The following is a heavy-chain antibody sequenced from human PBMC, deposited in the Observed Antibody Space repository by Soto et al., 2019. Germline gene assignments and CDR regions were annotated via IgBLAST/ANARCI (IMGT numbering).Heavy chain of an antibody. D-gene: IGHD2-2*01. CDR3: ARYCSSVTCHGFDP. J-gene: IGHJ5*02. Sequence: PSETLSLTCTVAGASISDYFWSWIRQHPGKGLEWIGYIYYGGTTYYSPSLQSRLTMSVDTSENQFSLKLSSVTAADTAVYCCARYCSSVTCHGFDPWGQGTLVTVSS. V-gene: IGHV4-59*06. CDR1: GASISDYF. CDR2: IYYGGTT.